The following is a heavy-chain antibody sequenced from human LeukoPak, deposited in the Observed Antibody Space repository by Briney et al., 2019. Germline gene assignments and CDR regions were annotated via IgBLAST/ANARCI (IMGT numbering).Heavy chain of an antibody. Sequence: GGSLRLSCAASGFTFSSYGMTWVRQAPGKGLEWVSYISSSSSTIYYADSVKGRFTISRDNAKNSLYLQLNSLRAEDTAVYYCAREATVDAFDIWGQGTMVTVSS. J-gene: IGHJ3*02. CDR1: GFTFSSYG. CDR2: ISSSSSTI. CDR3: AREATVDAFDI. V-gene: IGHV3-48*01. D-gene: IGHD4-17*01.